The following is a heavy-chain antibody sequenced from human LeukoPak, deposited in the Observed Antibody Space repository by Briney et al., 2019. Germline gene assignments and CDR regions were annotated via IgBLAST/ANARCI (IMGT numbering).Heavy chain of an antibody. CDR3: AKERSYCGGDCYSLES. J-gene: IGHJ5*02. CDR1: GFTFEDYA. V-gene: IGHV3-23*01. CDR2: ISGSGGTT. D-gene: IGHD2-21*02. Sequence: GGSLRLSCEASGFTFEDYAMTWVRQAPGKGLEWVSGISGSGGTTFDADSVKGRFTISRDNSKNTLYLQMNSLRAEDTAVYYCAKERSYCGGDCYSLESWGQGTLVTVSS.